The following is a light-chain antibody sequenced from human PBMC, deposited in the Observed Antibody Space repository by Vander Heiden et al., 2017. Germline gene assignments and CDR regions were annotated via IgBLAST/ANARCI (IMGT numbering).Light chain of an antibody. V-gene: IGKV3-20*01. CDR1: QTISSSY. J-gene: IGKJ2*01. Sequence: EIVLTQSPGTLSSSPGDRATLSCRASQTISSSYLAWYQQRPGQAPRLLIYGVSSRATGIPDRFSGSGSGTDFTLTISRLEPEDFAVYYGQHYGSSPYTFGQGTKLEIK. CDR3: QHYGSSPYT. CDR2: GVS.